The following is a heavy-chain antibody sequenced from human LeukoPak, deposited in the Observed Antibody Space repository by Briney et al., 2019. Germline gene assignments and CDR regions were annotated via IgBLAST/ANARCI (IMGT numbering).Heavy chain of an antibody. J-gene: IGHJ4*02. D-gene: IGHD1-1*01. CDR2: ISGSGGST. CDR1: GFTFSSYD. Sequence: GGSLRLSCAASGFTFSSYDMSGVRQAPGKGLEWVSAISGSGGSTYYADSVKGRFTISRDNSKNTLYLQMNSLRAEDTAVYYCAKPRTNTLPNEGVVYWGQGTLVTVSS. CDR3: AKPRTNTLPNEGVVY. V-gene: IGHV3-23*01.